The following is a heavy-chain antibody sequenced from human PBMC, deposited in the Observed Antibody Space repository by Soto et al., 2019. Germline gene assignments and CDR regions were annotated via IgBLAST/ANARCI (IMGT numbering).Heavy chain of an antibody. V-gene: IGHV4-59*12. CDR2: IYYTGST. D-gene: IGHD2-15*01. CDR1: GGSISGYY. Sequence: PSETLSLTCTVSGGSISGYYWSWTRQPPGKRLEWIGYIYYTGSTNYNPSLKSRVTISIDTSKNQFSLKLSSVTAADTAVYYCARDDCSGGSCYADDAFDIWGQGTMVTVSS. CDR3: ARDDCSGGSCYADDAFDI. J-gene: IGHJ3*02.